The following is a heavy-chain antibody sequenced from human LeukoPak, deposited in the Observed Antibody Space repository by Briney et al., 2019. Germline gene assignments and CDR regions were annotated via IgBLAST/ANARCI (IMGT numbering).Heavy chain of an antibody. CDR1: GYTFTSYY. CDR3: ARGSGDTAMEDYYYYYMDV. J-gene: IGHJ6*03. Sequence: ASVKVSCKASGYTFTSYYMHWVRQAPGQGLEWMGIINPSGGSTSYAQKFQGRVTMTRDTSTSTVYMELSSLRSEDTAVYYCARGSGDTAMEDYYYYYMDVWGKGTTVTISS. D-gene: IGHD5-18*01. CDR2: INPSGGST. V-gene: IGHV1-46*01.